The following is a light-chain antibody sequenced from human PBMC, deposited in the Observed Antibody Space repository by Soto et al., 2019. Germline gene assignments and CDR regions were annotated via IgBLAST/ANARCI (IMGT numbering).Light chain of an antibody. V-gene: IGLV2-8*01. CDR1: SSDVGAYNL. CDR2: EVV. Sequence: QSVLTQPASVSGSPGQSITISCSGTSSDVGAYNLVSWYQQFPGKAPRLTIYEVVQRPSGVPDRFSGSKSGNTASLTVSGLQAADEADYFCKSYAGSNTYVFGSGTKVTVL. J-gene: IGLJ1*01. CDR3: KSYAGSNTYV.